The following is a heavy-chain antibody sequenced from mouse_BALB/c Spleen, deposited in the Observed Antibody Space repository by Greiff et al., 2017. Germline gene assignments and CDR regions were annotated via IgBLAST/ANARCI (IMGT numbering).Heavy chain of an antibody. CDR2: ISSGGST. Sequence: EVQGVESGGGLVKPGGSLKLSCAASGFTFSSYAMSWVRQTPEKRLEWVASISSGGSTYYPDSVKGRFTISRDNARNILYLQMSSLRSEDTAMYYCAREEGYYGSSNFDYWGQGTTLTVSS. J-gene: IGHJ2*01. V-gene: IGHV5-6-5*01. CDR3: AREEGYYGSSNFDY. D-gene: IGHD1-1*01. CDR1: GFTFSSYA.